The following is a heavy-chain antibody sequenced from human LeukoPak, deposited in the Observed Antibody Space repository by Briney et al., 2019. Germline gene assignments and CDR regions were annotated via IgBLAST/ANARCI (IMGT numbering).Heavy chain of an antibody. V-gene: IGHV5-10-1*01. D-gene: IGHD4-17*01. CDR2: IDPTDSYA. CDR3: ARQADYGYSLDY. Sequence: GESLKISCKGSGYSFTSYWISWVRQMPGKDLEWMGRIDPTDSYANYSPSFQGHVTISADKSISTASLQWSSLKASDTAMYYCARQADYGYSLDYWGQGTLVTVSS. CDR1: GYSFTSYW. J-gene: IGHJ4*02.